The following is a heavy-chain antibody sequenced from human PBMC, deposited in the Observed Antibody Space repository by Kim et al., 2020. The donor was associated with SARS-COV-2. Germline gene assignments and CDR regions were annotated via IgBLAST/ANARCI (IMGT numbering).Heavy chain of an antibody. CDR3: ARISQAYDSSGYGDSFDI. CDR1: GYTFTSYS. D-gene: IGHD3-22*01. V-gene: IGHV1-46*01. CDR2: INPSGGST. J-gene: IGHJ3*02. Sequence: ASVKVSCKASGYTFTSYSMHWVRQAPGQGLEWMGIINPSGGSTSYAQKFQGRVTMTRDTSTSTVYMELSSLRSEDTAVYYCARISQAYDSSGYGDSFDIWGQGTMVTVSS.